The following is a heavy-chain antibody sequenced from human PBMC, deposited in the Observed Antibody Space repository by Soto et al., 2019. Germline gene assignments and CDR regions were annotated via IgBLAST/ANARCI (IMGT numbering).Heavy chain of an antibody. D-gene: IGHD2-2*02. Sequence: QLQLQESGPGLVKPSETLSLTCTVSGGSISSSSYYWGWIRQPPGKGLEWIGSVYYSGSTYYNPSLKSRVTISVDTSKNQFSLKLSSVTAAVTAVYYCARHQYCSSTSCYIGYYYYGMDVWGQGTTVTVSS. V-gene: IGHV4-39*01. CDR3: ARHQYCSSTSCYIGYYYYGMDV. J-gene: IGHJ6*02. CDR1: GGSISSSSYY. CDR2: VYYSGST.